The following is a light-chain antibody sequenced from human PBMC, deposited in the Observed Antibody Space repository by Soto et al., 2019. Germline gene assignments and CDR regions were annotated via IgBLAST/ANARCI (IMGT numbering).Light chain of an antibody. CDR3: QQYGTSPRT. J-gene: IGKJ2*01. V-gene: IGKV3-20*01. Sequence: EVVLTQSPATPSLSPGERATLSCRASQSVSNNYLAWYQQKPGQTPRLLIYGASRRATGIPDRFSGSGSGTDFTLTISRLEPEDFAMYYCQQYGTSPRTFGQGTKLEIK. CDR2: GAS. CDR1: QSVSNNY.